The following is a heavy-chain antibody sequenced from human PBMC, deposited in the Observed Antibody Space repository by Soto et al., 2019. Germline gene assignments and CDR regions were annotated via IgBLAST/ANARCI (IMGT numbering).Heavy chain of an antibody. J-gene: IGHJ6*02. D-gene: IGHD6-6*01. CDR3: ARVESIAVHYGMDV. CDR2: ISSSSSYI. Sequence: GGSLRLSCAASGFTFSSYSMNWVRQAPGKGLEWVSSISSSSSYIYYADSVKGRFTISRDNAKNSLYLQMNSLRAEDTAVYYCARVESIAVHYGMDVWGQGTTVTVSS. CDR1: GFTFSSYS. V-gene: IGHV3-21*01.